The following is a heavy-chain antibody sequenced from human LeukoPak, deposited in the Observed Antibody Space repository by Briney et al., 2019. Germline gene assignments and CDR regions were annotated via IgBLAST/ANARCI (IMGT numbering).Heavy chain of an antibody. D-gene: IGHD1-26*01. CDR1: GGTFSSYA. J-gene: IGHJ4*02. V-gene: IGHV1-69*04. CDR3: ARVTFGAYGY. CDR2: IIPTLGIA. Sequence: GASVKVSCKASGGTFSSYAISWVRQAPGQGLEWMGRIIPTLGIANYAQKFQGRVTITADKSTSTAYMELSSLRSEDTAVYYCARVTFGAYGYWGQGTLVTVSS.